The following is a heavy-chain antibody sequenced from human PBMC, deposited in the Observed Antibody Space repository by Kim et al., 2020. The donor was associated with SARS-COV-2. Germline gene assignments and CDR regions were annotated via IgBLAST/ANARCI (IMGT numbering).Heavy chain of an antibody. CDR2: ITGNSGKI. V-gene: IGHV3-48*02. D-gene: IGHD1-1*01. CDR3: ARGGNNWNALDS. Sequence: GGSLRLSCAASGFSFSSYSMYWVRQAPGEGLEYISYITGNSGKIHYADSVKGRFTNSRDNAKKSLYLQMNSLRDEDTAVYYCARGGNNWNALDSGGQGTL. J-gene: IGHJ4*02. CDR1: GFSFSSYS.